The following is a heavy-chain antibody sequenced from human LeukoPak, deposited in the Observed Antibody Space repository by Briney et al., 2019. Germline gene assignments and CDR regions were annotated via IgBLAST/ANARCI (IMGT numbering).Heavy chain of an antibody. CDR1: GFTFISYV. CDR3: AQDKELALGDDRHY. Sequence: GGSLRLSCAASGFTFISYVMTWVRQAPGKGLECVSGISGSGDTYYADSVKGRFTISRDNSKNMVYLQMNSLRAEDTAVYYCAQDKELALGDDRHYWGQGTLVTVSS. J-gene: IGHJ4*02. D-gene: IGHD3-16*01. CDR2: ISGSGDT. V-gene: IGHV3-23*01.